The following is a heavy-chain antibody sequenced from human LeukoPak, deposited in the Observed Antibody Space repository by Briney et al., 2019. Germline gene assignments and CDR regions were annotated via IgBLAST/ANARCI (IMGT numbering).Heavy chain of an antibody. V-gene: IGHV3-72*01. J-gene: IGHJ3*02. CDR1: GFTFSNYV. CDR2: TRNEANIYTT. CDR3: ASPVGATTVRAFDI. Sequence: GGSLRLSCAASGFTFSNYVIHWVRQAPGKGLEWVGRTRNEANIYTTKYAASVKGRFTISRDDSKNSLYLQMNSLKTEDTAVYYCASPVGATTVRAFDIWGQGTMVTVSS. D-gene: IGHD1-26*01.